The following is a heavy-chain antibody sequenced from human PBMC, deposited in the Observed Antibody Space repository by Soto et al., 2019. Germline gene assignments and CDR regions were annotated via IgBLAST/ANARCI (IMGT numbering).Heavy chain of an antibody. CDR2: INAGNGNT. CDR3: ARLPPHAFPAY. CDR1: GYTFTSYA. Sequence: ASVKVSCKAFGYTFTSYAIHWVRQAPGQRLEWMGWINAGNGNTKYSQKFQGRVTITRETSASTPYMELTTLSFEDTVVYYCARLPPHAFPAYWAQGPLVPVS. J-gene: IGHJ4*02. V-gene: IGHV1-3*01.